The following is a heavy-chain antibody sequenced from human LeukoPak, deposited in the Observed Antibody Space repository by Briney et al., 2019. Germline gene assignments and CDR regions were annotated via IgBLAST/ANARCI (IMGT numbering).Heavy chain of an antibody. V-gene: IGHV3-23*01. CDR1: EFPFVDYA. CDR3: AKGAEEGVVITSVYYYYMDV. CDR2: ISASGYNT. J-gene: IGHJ6*03. D-gene: IGHD3-22*01. Sequence: GGSLRLSCTASEFPFVDYAMSWFRQAPGKGLEWVSTISASGYNTYYADSVQGRFTISRDNSKNTLYLQMNSLRVEDTAVYYCAKGAEEGVVITSVYYYYMDVWGKGTTVTISS.